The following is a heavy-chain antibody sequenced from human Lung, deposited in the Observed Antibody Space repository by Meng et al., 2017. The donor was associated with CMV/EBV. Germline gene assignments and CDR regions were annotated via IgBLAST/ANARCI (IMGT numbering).Heavy chain of an antibody. CDR3: VRDVARRAAPTFDY. Sequence: SCEASGFTFTYYSINWLRQAPGKGLEWISSVSSSSNFIYYADSVKGRFTISRDNAKNSVYLQMNSLRAEDTAVYYCVRDVARRAAPTFDYWVQGTXVTVDS. CDR1: GFTFTYYS. J-gene: IGHJ4*02. CDR2: VSSSSNFI. D-gene: IGHD6-6*01. V-gene: IGHV3-21*01.